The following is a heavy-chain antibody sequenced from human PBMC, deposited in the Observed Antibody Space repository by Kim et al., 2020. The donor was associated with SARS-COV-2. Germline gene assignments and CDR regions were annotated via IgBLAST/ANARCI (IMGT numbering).Heavy chain of an antibody. CDR3: ARGGGSRQDH. J-gene: IGHJ4*03. CDR1: GFSFSSYT. D-gene: IGHD1-26*01. V-gene: IGHV3-7*03. CDR2: MKEDGSEI. Sequence: GGSLRLSCAASGFSFSSYTMSWVRQAPGKGLEWVATMKEDGSEIYYVDSVKGRFTISRDNAKNSLYLQMNSLRVEDTAVYYCARGGGSRQDHCGHGSLVT.